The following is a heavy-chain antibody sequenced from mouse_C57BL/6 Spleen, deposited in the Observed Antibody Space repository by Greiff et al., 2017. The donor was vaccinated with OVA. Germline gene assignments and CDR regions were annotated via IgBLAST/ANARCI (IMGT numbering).Heavy chain of an antibody. CDR2: INPRNGGT. V-gene: IGHV1-53*01. Sequence: QVQLKQPGTELVKPGASVKLSCKASGYTFTSYWMHWVKQRPGQGLEWIGNINPRNGGTNYNEKFKSKATLTVDKSSSTAYMQLSSLTSEDSAFYYCARRPDGTWAMDYWGQGTSVTVSS. J-gene: IGHJ4*01. D-gene: IGHD3-3*01. CDR3: ARRPDGTWAMDY. CDR1: GYTFTSYW.